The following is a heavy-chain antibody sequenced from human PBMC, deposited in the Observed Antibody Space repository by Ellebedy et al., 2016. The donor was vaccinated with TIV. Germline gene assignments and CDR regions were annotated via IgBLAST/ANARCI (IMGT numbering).Heavy chain of an antibody. CDR1: GYTFTGYY. V-gene: IGHV1-2*02. CDR3: ASSSSGYYSDAFDI. J-gene: IGHJ3*02. D-gene: IGHD3-22*01. Sequence: AASVKVSCKASGYTFTGYYMHWVRQAPGQGLEWMGWIYPNSGGTNYAQNFQGRVTMTRDTSISTAYMELSRLRSDDTAVYYCASSSSGYYSDAFDIWGQGTMVTVSS. CDR2: IYPNSGGT.